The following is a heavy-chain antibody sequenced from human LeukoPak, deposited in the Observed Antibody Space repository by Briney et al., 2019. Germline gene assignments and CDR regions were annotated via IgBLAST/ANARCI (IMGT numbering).Heavy chain of an antibody. CDR1: GGSISSGSYY. J-gene: IGHJ5*02. Sequence: SETLSLTCTVSGGSISSGSYYWSWIRQPAGKGLEWIGRIYTSGGTNYNPSLKSRVTISVDTSKNQFSLKLSSVTAADTAVYYCARAKYSSSSTVFDPWGQGTLVTVSS. D-gene: IGHD6-6*01. CDR2: IYTSGGT. CDR3: ARAKYSSSSTVFDP. V-gene: IGHV4-61*02.